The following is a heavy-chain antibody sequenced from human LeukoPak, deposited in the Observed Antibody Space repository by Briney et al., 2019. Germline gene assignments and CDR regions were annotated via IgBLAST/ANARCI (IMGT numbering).Heavy chain of an antibody. CDR1: GFTFSGYG. CDR2: IWYDGSND. J-gene: IGHJ4*02. CDR3: ARSIPRYDGSAYYPDY. D-gene: IGHD3-22*01. Sequence: GRSLRLSCAASGFTFSGYGMHWVRQAPGKGLEWVAVIWYDGSNDDYAASVKGRFTISRDNSKSTLYLQMNSLRAEDTAIYYCARSIPRYDGSAYYPDYWGQGTLVTVSS. V-gene: IGHV3-33*01.